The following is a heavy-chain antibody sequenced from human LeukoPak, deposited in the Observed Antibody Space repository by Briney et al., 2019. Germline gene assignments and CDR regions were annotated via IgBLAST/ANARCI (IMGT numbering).Heavy chain of an antibody. CDR3: ARPRTEYSSSSRFDY. CDR1: GGSVSGYF. V-gene: IGHV4-4*07. CDR2: IFPSGHS. D-gene: IGHD6-6*01. Sequence: SETLSLTCTVSGGSVSGYFWNWIRQPAGMGLEWIGRIFPSGHSDYNPSLKSRVTMSVDTSKNQFSLKLSSVTAADTAVYYCARPRTEYSSSSRFDYWGQGTLVTVSS. J-gene: IGHJ4*02.